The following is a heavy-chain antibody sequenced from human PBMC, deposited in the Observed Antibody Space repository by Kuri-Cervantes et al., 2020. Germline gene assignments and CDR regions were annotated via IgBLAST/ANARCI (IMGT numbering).Heavy chain of an antibody. D-gene: IGHD6-19*01. CDR1: GFTFDDYA. CDR2: ISWNSGNI. J-gene: IGHJ4*02. Sequence: SLKISCAASGFTFDDYAMHWVRQVPGKGLEWVSGISWNSGNIDYADSVKGRFTISRDNSKNTLYLQMNSLRAEDTAVYYCANGFSSGWYYYWGQGTLVTVSS. V-gene: IGHV3-9*01. CDR3: ANGFSSGWYYY.